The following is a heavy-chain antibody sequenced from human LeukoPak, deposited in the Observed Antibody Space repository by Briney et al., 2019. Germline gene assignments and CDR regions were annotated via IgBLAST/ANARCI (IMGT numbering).Heavy chain of an antibody. Sequence: ASVKVSCKASGYTFTSYGISWVRQAPGQGLEWMGWISVYNGNTNYAQKFQGRVTMTTDTSTNTAYMELRSLRSDDTAVYYCANGFRGSPVWGWGQGTLVTVSS. CDR2: ISVYNGNT. V-gene: IGHV1-18*01. CDR1: GYTFTSYG. J-gene: IGHJ4*02. CDR3: ANGFRGSPVWG. D-gene: IGHD3-16*01.